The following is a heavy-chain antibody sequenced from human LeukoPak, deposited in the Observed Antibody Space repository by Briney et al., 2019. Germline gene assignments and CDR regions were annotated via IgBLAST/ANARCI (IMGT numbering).Heavy chain of an antibody. V-gene: IGHV1-18*01. Sequence: ASVKVSCKASGYTFTSYGISWVRQAPGQGLEWMGWISAYNGNTNYAQKLQGRVTTTTDTSTSTAYMELRSLRSDDTAVYYCARDYYYDSSGYYRSPGGLQDWGQGTLVTVSS. CDR2: ISAYNGNT. CDR3: ARDYYYDSSGYYRSPGGLQD. CDR1: GYTFTSYG. J-gene: IGHJ4*02. D-gene: IGHD3-22*01.